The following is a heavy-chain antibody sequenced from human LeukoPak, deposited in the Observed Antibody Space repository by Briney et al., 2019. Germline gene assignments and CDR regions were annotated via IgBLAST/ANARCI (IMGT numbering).Heavy chain of an antibody. D-gene: IGHD5-24*01. V-gene: IGHV3-74*01. CDR3: ARKRGSGNYYFYGMDI. Sequence: GGSLRLSCAASGFTFSSYWMNWVRQAPGKGLVWVSRIASDGSSTTYADSVKGRFTVSRDNSKSTLFLEMNSLRVEDTAMYYCARKRGSGNYYFYGMDIWGQGTTVTVSS. CDR2: IASDGSST. J-gene: IGHJ6*02. CDR1: GFTFSSYW.